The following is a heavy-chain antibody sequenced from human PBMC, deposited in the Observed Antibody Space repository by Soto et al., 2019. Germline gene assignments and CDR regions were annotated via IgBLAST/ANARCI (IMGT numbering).Heavy chain of an antibody. CDR3: ARKAWVRFDF. J-gene: IGHJ4*02. CDR1: GCSITSGCNY. V-gene: IGHV4-39*07. Sequence: SETLSLTCTVSGCSITSGCNYWSWIRQPPGKGLEWIGEVFHSGGINYNPSLKSRVTMSVDTSRSQFSLELHSVTAADTAVYYCARKAWVRFDFWGQGTLVNLSS. D-gene: IGHD3-16*01. CDR2: VFHSGGI.